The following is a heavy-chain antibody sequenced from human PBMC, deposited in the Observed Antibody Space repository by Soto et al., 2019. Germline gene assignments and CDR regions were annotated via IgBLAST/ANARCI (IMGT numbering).Heavy chain of an antibody. V-gene: IGHV5-51*01. D-gene: IGHD3-16*01. J-gene: IGHJ6*02. Sequence: GESLKISCKGSGYSFTSYWIGWVRQMPGKGLEWMGIIYPGDSDTRYNPSFQGQVTISADRSISTAYLQWSNLKASDTAVYYCLRPPLGWGQYHPSDTDVWGQGTTVTVSS. CDR2: IYPGDSDT. CDR3: LRPPLGWGQYHPSDTDV. CDR1: GYSFTSYW.